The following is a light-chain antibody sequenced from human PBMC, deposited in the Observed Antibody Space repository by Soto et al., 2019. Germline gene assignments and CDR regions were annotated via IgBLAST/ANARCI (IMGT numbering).Light chain of an antibody. J-gene: IGLJ1*01. CDR1: SSNIGSNY. CDR3: AAWDDSLSAHYV. V-gene: IGLV1-47*01. Sequence: QSALTQPPSASGTPGQRVTISCSGSSSNIGSNYVYWYQQLPGTAPKLLIYRNNQRPSGVPDRFSGSKSGTSASLAISGLRSEDEADYHCAAWDDSLSAHYVFGTGTKVTVL. CDR2: RNN.